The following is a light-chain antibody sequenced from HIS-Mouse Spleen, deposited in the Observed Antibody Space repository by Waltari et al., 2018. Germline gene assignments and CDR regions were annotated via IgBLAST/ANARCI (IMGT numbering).Light chain of an antibody. CDR1: ALPKKY. CDR2: EDS. Sequence: SYELTQPPSVSVSPGQTARITCSGAALPKKYAYWYQQKSGKAPVLVIYEDSKRPSGIPERFSGSSSGTMATLTISGAQVEDEADYYCYSTDSSGNHWVFGGGTKLTVL. V-gene: IGLV3-10*01. J-gene: IGLJ3*02. CDR3: YSTDSSGNHWV.